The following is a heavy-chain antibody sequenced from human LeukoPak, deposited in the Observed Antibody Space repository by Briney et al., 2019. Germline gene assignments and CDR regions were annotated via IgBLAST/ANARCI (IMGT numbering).Heavy chain of an antibody. Sequence: SETLSLTCAVYGGSFSGYYWSWIRRPPGKGLEWIGEINPSGSTNYNPSLKSRVTISVDTPKNQFSLKLSSVTAADTAVYYCARAGHTAIEGPHYFDYWGQGTLVTVSS. CDR1: GGSFSGYY. J-gene: IGHJ4*02. CDR3: ARAGHTAIEGPHYFDY. D-gene: IGHD5-18*01. V-gene: IGHV4-34*01. CDR2: INPSGST.